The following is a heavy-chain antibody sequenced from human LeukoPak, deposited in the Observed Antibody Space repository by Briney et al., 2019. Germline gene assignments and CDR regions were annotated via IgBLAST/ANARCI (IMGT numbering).Heavy chain of an antibody. Sequence: PGESLKISCKGSGYSFTSYWIGWVRQMPGKGLEWMGIIYPGDSDTRYSPSFQGQVTISADKSISTAYLQWSSLKASDTAMYYCARRYYDFWSGYMTPFYFDYWGQGTLVTVSS. D-gene: IGHD3-3*01. CDR2: IYPGDSDT. V-gene: IGHV5-51*01. CDR1: GYSFTSYW. CDR3: ARRYYDFWSGYMTPFYFDY. J-gene: IGHJ4*02.